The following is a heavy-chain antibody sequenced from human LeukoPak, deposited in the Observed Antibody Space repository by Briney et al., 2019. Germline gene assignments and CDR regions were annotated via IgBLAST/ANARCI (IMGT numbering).Heavy chain of an antibody. Sequence: GGSLRLSCAASGFTFSDLYMSWIRQAPGKGLEWVSYIGGGGYTIYYADSVKGRFTISRDNAKNSLYLQMNSLRAEDTAVYYCARVGGNSDHDYWGQGTPVTVSS. CDR1: GFTFSDLY. D-gene: IGHD4-23*01. V-gene: IGHV3-11*01. CDR3: ARVGGNSDHDY. J-gene: IGHJ4*02. CDR2: IGGGGYTI.